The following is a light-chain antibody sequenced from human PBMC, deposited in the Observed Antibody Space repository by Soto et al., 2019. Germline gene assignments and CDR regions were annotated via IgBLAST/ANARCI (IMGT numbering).Light chain of an antibody. CDR1: QSIRSF. V-gene: IGKV1-5*01. CDR2: DAS. Sequence: DIQMTQSPSTLSASVGDRVTITCRASQSIRSFLAWYQQKPGKAPKLLISDASNLGSGVPSRFSGSGSGTEFTLTISRLQPDDFATYYCQQYDSYSLTFGGGTKVEIK. J-gene: IGKJ4*01. CDR3: QQYDSYSLT.